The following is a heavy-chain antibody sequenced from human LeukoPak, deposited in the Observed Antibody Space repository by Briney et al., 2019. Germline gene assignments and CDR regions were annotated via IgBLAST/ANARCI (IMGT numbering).Heavy chain of an antibody. CDR2: IDPSDSYT. V-gene: IGHV5-10-1*01. J-gene: IGHJ4*02. CDR3: TRLTDYNILTGYYSDY. CDR1: GYSFSNYW. Sequence: GESLKISCKGSGYSFSNYWINWVRQMPGKGLEWMGRIDPSDSYTKYSPSFQGHVTMSTDKSMTTAYLQWSSLKASDTAMYYCTRLTDYNILTGYYSDYWGQGTLVTVSS. D-gene: IGHD3-9*01.